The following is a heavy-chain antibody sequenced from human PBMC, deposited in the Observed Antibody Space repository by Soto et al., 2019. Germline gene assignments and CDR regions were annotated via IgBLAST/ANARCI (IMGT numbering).Heavy chain of an antibody. CDR3: ARERAAYYDILTGYYNPYY. J-gene: IGHJ4*02. CDR1: GFTFSSYG. CDR2: IWYDGSNK. D-gene: IGHD3-9*01. Sequence: QVQLVESGGGVVQPGRSLRLSCAASGFTFSSYGMHCVRQAPGKGLEWVAVIWYDGSNKYYADSVKGRFTISRDNSKNTLYLQMNSLRAEDTAVYYCARERAAYYDILTGYYNPYYWGQGTLVTVSS. V-gene: IGHV3-33*01.